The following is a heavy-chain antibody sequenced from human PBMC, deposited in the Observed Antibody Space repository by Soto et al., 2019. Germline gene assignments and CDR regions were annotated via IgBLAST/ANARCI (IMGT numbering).Heavy chain of an antibody. J-gene: IGHJ4*02. CDR3: ARDLVSCYDPGDY. V-gene: IGHV1-69*14. D-gene: IGHD5-12*01. CDR1: GDIFSGYS. Sequence: QVQLVQSGAEVKRPGSSVKVSCKTSGDIFSGYSISWVRQAPGQGLEWMGGIIPIFGTTDYAQRFHGRVTITADKSTTTVYMDLYSLKSEDTAVYYCARDLVSCYDPGDYWGQGTLVTVSS. CDR2: IIPIFGTT.